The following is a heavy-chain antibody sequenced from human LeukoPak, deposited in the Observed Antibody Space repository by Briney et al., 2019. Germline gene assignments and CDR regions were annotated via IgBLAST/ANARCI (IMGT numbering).Heavy chain of an antibody. CDR3: ARDSYIAADGTCDY. J-gene: IGHJ4*02. Sequence: ASVKVSCKASGYTFTGYYMHWVRQPPGQGLEWMGWINPNSGGTNYAQKFQGRVTMTRDTSRSTAYIELSRLRSDDTAVYYCARDSYIAADGTCDYWGQGTLVTVSS. CDR1: GYTFTGYY. V-gene: IGHV1-2*02. D-gene: IGHD6-13*01. CDR2: INPNSGGT.